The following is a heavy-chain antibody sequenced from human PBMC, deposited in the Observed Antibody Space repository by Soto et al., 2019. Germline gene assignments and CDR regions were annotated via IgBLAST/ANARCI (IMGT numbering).Heavy chain of an antibody. V-gene: IGHV1-58*01. CDR3: ARDLAARDYYYYYGMDV. CDR2: IVVGSGNT. J-gene: IGHJ6*02. D-gene: IGHD6-25*01. CDR1: GFTFTSSA. Sequence: GASVKVSCKASGFTFTSSAVQWVRQARGQRLEWIGWIVVGSGNTNYAQKFQERVTISVDTSKNQFSLKLSSVTAADTAVYYCARDLAARDYYYYYGMDVWGQGTTVTVSS.